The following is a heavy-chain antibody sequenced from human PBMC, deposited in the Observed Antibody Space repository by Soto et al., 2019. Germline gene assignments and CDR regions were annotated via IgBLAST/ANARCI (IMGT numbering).Heavy chain of an antibody. CDR3: VRDVFDESSGYYSVDF. V-gene: IGHV3-33*01. J-gene: IGHJ4*02. D-gene: IGHD3-22*01. CDR1: GFTFSSHG. CDR2: IWFDGTNK. Sequence: GGSLRLSCAASGFTFSSHGMHWVRQVPGKGLEWVAIIWFDGTNKYYGDSVKGRFTISRDNSKNTLYMQMNSLRAEDTAVYYFVRDVFDESSGYYSVDFWGQGTQVTGSS.